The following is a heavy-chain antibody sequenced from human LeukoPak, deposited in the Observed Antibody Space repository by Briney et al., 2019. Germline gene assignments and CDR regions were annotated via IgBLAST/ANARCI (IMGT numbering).Heavy chain of an antibody. J-gene: IGHJ5*02. CDR3: ARGSNLSRIQLWLPRGVSGRNWFDP. D-gene: IGHD5-18*01. V-gene: IGHV4-61*02. CDR2: ISSSGST. CDR1: GDSISSGDYY. Sequence: SQTLSLTCTVSGDSISSGDYYWSWIRQPAGKGLEWIGRISSSGSTNYNPSLKSRVTISVDTSKNQFSLKLSSVTAADTAVYYCARGSNLSRIQLWLPRGVSGRNWFDPWGQGTLVTVSS.